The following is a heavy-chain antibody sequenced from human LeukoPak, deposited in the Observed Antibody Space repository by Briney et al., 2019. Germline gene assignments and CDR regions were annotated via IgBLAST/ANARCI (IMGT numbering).Heavy chain of an antibody. V-gene: IGHV1-46*01. Sequence: ASVKVSCKASGYTFTSYYMHWVRQAPGQGLEWMGIINPSGGSTSYAQKFQGRVTMTRDMSTSTVYMELSSLRSEDTAVYYCARANIVVVVAATQIGAFDIWGQGTMVTVSS. CDR1: GYTFTSYY. CDR3: ARANIVVVVAATQIGAFDI. CDR2: INPSGGST. J-gene: IGHJ3*02. D-gene: IGHD2-15*01.